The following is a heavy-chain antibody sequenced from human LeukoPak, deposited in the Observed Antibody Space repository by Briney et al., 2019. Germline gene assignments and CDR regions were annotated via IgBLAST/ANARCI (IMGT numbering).Heavy chain of an antibody. CDR1: GFTFSIYN. CDR3: ARVRSSSWYVYFDY. Sequence: GGSLRLPCAASGFTFSIYNMKWVRQAPGKGLEWVSYISSSSTTIYYADSVKGRFTISRDNAKNSLYLQMNSLRDEDTAVYSCARVRSSSWYVYFDYWGQGTLVTVSS. V-gene: IGHV3-48*02. D-gene: IGHD6-13*01. J-gene: IGHJ4*02. CDR2: ISSSSTTI.